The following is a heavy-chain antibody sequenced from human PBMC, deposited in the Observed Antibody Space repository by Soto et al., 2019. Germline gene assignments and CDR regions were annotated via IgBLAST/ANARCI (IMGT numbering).Heavy chain of an antibody. CDR3: ARKSAQRPSDV. J-gene: IGHJ3*01. CDR2: TSPYNDKT. V-gene: IGHV1-18*04. Sequence: ASVKVSCRTSTYTFTTYAIIWVRQAPGQGLEWMGWTSPYNDKTDYAEKFLGRVTLTTDVSTSTAYMELGSLRFDDTAVYYCARKSAQRPSDVWGQGTMVTVSS. CDR1: TYTFTTYA.